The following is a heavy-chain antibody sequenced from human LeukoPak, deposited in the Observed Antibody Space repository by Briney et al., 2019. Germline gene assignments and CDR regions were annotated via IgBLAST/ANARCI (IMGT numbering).Heavy chain of an antibody. V-gene: IGHV4-39*01. D-gene: IGHD3-22*01. CDR1: GGSISSSSYY. J-gene: IGHJ5*02. Sequence: PSETLSLTCTVSGGSISSSSYYWGWIRQPPGTGLEWIGSIYYSGSTYYNPSLKSRVTISVDTSKNQFSLKLSSVTAADTAVYYCARHPYYDKYNWFDPWGQGTLVTVSS. CDR2: IYYSGST. CDR3: ARHPYYDKYNWFDP.